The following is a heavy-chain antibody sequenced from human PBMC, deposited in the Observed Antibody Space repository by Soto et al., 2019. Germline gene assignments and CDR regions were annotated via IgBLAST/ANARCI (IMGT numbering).Heavy chain of an antibody. CDR3: ARDPPGDHPSDY. V-gene: IGHV1-18*01. CDR2: ISAYNGNT. D-gene: IGHD2-21*02. CDR1: GYTFTSYG. J-gene: IGHJ4*02. Sequence: QVQLVQSGAEVKKPGASVKVSCKASGYTFTSYGISWVRQAPGQGLEWMGWISAYNGNTNYAQKLQGRVTMTTDTSTSKAYLGLRSLRSDGTAVYYWARDPPGDHPSDYRGQGTPVTGSS.